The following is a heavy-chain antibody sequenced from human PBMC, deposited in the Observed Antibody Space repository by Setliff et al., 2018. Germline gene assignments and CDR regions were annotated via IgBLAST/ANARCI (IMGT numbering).Heavy chain of an antibody. CDR1: GGSISSDSHY. D-gene: IGHD3-22*01. Sequence: SETLSLTCTVSGGSISSDSHYWAWVRQPAGKGLELIGQIYSNGRTYYNPSLKSRLTISLDTSKNQFSPRLNSMTAADTAVYYCARGITSGGYWGQRFLYLDVWGRGTTVTVSS. V-gene: IGHV4-61*09. CDR3: ARGITSGGYWGQRFLYLDV. CDR2: IYSNGRT. J-gene: IGHJ6*03.